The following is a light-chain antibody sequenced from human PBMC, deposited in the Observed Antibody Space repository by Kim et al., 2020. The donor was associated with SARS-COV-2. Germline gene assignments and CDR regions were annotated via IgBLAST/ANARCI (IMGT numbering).Light chain of an antibody. CDR2: STS. V-gene: IGKV3-20*01. CDR3: HQYLGTPRT. J-gene: IGKJ1*01. CDR1: HSIGSSY. Sequence: YPGERATLSCRASHSIGSSYLAWYQQKPGQAPRLVIYSTSNRATGIPDRFSGSGSGTDFTLTINRLEPEDFAVYYCHQYLGTPRTFGQGTKVDIK.